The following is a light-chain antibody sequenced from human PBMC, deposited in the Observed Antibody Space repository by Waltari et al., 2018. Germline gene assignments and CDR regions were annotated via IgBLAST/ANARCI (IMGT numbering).Light chain of an antibody. CDR2: WAS. CDR1: QNLLYTSNNKNS. CDR3: QQYYSIPWT. J-gene: IGKJ1*01. Sequence: DIVMTQSPDSLAVSLGERATLNCKSSQNLLYTSNNKNSLAWYQQKPGQPPKLLIYWASTRQSGVPDRFGGSGSGTDFTLTISSLQAEDVALYYCQQYYSIPWTFSQGTKVEIK. V-gene: IGKV4-1*01.